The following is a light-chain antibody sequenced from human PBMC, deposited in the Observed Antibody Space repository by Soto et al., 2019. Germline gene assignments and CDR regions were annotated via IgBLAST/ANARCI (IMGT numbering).Light chain of an antibody. V-gene: IGKV1-33*01. Sequence: EIPGPQSASTLSASVDNRVTXXCVACQDFKNYLNWYQQKSGKAPKLLIYDSSDFETGVPSRFSGSGSGTDFTFTINCLQPEDIAPYYCQQYANIPLPSGGVTKVAI. CDR3: QQYANIPLP. J-gene: IGKJ4*01. CDR2: DSS. CDR1: QDFKNY.